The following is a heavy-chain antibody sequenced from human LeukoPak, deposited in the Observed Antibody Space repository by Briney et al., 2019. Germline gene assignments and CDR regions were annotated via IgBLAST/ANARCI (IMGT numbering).Heavy chain of an antibody. V-gene: IGHV1-69*13. J-gene: IGHJ4*02. Sequence: SVKVSCKASGGTFSSYAISWVRQAPGQGLEWMGGIIPIFGTANYAQKFQGRVTITADESTSTTYMELSSLRSEDTAVYYCARGYYGSGSFGYFDYWGQGTLVTVSS. D-gene: IGHD3-10*01. CDR1: GGTFSSYA. CDR2: IIPIFGTA. CDR3: ARGYYGSGSFGYFDY.